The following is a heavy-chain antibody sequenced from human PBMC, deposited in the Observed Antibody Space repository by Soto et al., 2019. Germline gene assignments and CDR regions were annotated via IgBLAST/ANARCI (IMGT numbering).Heavy chain of an antibody. D-gene: IGHD6-13*01. CDR3: ARGYRQSGYSSSWVFDY. V-gene: IGHV4-31*03. J-gene: IGHJ4*02. CDR1: GGSINSGGYY. CDR2: MYYSGST. Sequence: QVQLRESGPGLVKPSQTLSLTCTVSGGSINSGGYYWNWIRQHPGKGLEWIGYMYYSGSTYYNPCRTIRAIISADTSANHFSLKLSSVTPADTAVYFCARGYRQSGYSSSWVFDYWGQGTLVNVSS.